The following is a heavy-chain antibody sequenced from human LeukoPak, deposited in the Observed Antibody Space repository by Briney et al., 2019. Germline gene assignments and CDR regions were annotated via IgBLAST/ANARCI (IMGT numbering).Heavy chain of an antibody. CDR2: IYNSGRT. CDR3: ARDGSGTYFNWFDP. J-gene: IGHJ5*02. D-gene: IGHD1-26*01. CDR1: GDSISSYY. V-gene: IGHV4-59*01. Sequence: SETLSLTCTVSGDSISSYYWNWIRQPPGMGLEWIGHIYNSGRTNYNPSLKSRVTISVDTSKNQFSLKLSSVTAADTAVYYCARDGSGTYFNWFDPWGQGTLVTGS.